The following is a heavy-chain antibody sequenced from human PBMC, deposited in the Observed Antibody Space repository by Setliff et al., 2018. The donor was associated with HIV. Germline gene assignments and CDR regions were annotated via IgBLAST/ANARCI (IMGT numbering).Heavy chain of an antibody. Sequence: PGGSLRLSCATSGFTFDSYSIIWVRQAPGKGLEWVSYISGLGGGTIYSADSVRGRFTISRDDAEKSVYLQMNSLRAEDTAVYYCARAGVVEGYYYYYYMDVWGKGTTVTVSS. V-gene: IGHV3-48*01. CDR1: GFTFDSYS. J-gene: IGHJ6*03. CDR2: ISGLGGGTI. D-gene: IGHD2-15*01. CDR3: ARAGVVEGYYYYYYMDV.